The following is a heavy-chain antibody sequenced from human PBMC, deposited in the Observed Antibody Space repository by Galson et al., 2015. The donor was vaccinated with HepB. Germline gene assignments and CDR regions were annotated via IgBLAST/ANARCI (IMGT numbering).Heavy chain of an antibody. J-gene: IGHJ4*02. CDR3: ARGERYDFWSGYYPINDY. D-gene: IGHD3-3*01. CDR1: GYTFTSYG. CDR2: ISAYNGNT. V-gene: IGHV1-18*01. Sequence: SGAEVKKPGTSVKVSCKASGYTFTSYGISWVRQAPGQGLEWMEWISAYNGNTNYAQKLQGRVTMTTDTSTSTAYMELRSLRSDDTAVYYCARGERYDFWSGYYPINDYWGQGTLVTVSS.